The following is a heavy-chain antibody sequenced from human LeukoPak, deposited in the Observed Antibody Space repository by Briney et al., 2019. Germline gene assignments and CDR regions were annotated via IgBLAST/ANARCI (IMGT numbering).Heavy chain of an antibody. CDR2: ISSSSTYI. Sequence: PGRSLRLSCAASGFTFSSFSINWVRQAPGKGLEWVSSISSSSTYIYYADSVKGRFTISRDNAKNSLYLQMNSLGADDTAVYYCARSGYYGSGSYSDYWGQGTLVTVSS. CDR1: GFTFSSFS. J-gene: IGHJ4*02. D-gene: IGHD3-10*01. CDR3: ARSGYYGSGSYSDY. V-gene: IGHV3-21*01.